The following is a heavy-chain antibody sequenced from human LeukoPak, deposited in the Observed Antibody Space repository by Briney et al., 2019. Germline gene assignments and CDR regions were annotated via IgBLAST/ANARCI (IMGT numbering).Heavy chain of an antibody. D-gene: IGHD3-22*01. J-gene: IGHJ4*02. CDR3: AKDRSGYFSDFDY. Sequence: GGSVRLSCAASGFTFSNYEMNWVRQAPGKGLEWVAVISYDGSNKYYADSVKGRFTISRDNSKNTLYLQMNSLRAEDTAVYYCAKDRSGYFSDFDYWGQGTLVTV. V-gene: IGHV3-30*18. CDR2: ISYDGSNK. CDR1: GFTFSNYE.